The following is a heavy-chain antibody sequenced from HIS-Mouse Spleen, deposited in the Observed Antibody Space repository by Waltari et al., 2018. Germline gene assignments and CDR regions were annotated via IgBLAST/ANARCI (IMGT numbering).Heavy chain of an antibody. Sequence: EVQLVETGGGLIQPGGSLRLSCAASGLPVSSNYMSWVRQAPGKGLGWFSVIYSGDSTYYADSVKGRFTISRDNSKNTLYLQMNSLRAEDTAVYYCARGGFYSNWGQGTLVTVSS. CDR3: ARGGFYSN. CDR2: IYSGDST. D-gene: IGHD4-4*01. CDR1: GLPVSSNY. J-gene: IGHJ4*02. V-gene: IGHV3-53*02.